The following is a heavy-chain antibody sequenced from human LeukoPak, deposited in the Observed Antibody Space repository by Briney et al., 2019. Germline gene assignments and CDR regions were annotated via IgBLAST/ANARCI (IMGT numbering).Heavy chain of an antibody. CDR2: IFSGGSI. J-gene: IGHJ3*02. CDR3: VRGRARAALDI. V-gene: IGHV3-53*01. CDR1: GFTVSSTY. Sequence: PGGSLRLSCAASGFTVSSTYMNWVRQAPGKGLGWVSAIFSGGSIHYADSVRGRFTISRDNSKNTLYLQMNSLRAEDTAVYYCVRGRARAALDIWGQGTLVTVSS.